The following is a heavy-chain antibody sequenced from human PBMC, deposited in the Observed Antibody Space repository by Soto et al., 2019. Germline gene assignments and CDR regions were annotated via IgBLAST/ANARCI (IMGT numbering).Heavy chain of an antibody. Sequence: LNRDCKASGYTYTRYRISWVRQKPGQGLEWMGWISAYNGNTNYAQKLQGRVTMTTDTSTSTAYMELRSLRSDDTAVYYCASGTGDSSGYQNYWGQGTLVTVSS. J-gene: IGHJ4*02. CDR1: GYTYTRYR. D-gene: IGHD3-22*01. CDR2: ISAYNGNT. V-gene: IGHV1-18*01. CDR3: ASGTGDSSGYQNY.